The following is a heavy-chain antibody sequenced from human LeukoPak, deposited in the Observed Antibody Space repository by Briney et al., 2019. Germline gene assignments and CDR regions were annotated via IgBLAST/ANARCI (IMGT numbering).Heavy chain of an antibody. CDR3: ARTRGYSGCLDY. J-gene: IGHJ4*02. CDR2: IIPIFGTA. D-gene: IGHD5-12*01. CDR1: GGTFSSYA. Sequence: ASVKVSCKASGGTFSSYAISWVRQAPGQGLEWMGGIIPIFGTANYAQKFQGRVTITTDESTSTAYMELSSLRSDDTAVYYCARTRGYSGCLDYWGQGTLVTVSS. V-gene: IGHV1-69*05.